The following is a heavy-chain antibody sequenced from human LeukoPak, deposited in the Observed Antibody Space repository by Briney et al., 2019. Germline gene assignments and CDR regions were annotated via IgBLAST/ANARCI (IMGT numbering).Heavy chain of an antibody. CDR2: ISYDGSNK. CDR1: GFTFSSYG. CDR3: AKVDSYNSGWLDY. V-gene: IGHV3-30*18. Sequence: PGRSLRLSCAASGFTFSSYGMHWVRQAPGKGLEWVAVISYDGSNKYYADSVKGRFTISRDNAKNSLYLQMSSLRAEDTAIYYCAKVDSYNSGWLDYWGQGTLVTVSS. D-gene: IGHD6-19*01. J-gene: IGHJ4*02.